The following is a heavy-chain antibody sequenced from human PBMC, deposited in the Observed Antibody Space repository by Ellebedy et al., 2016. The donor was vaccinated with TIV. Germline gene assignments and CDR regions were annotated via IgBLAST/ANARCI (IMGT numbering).Heavy chain of an antibody. D-gene: IGHD3-10*01. V-gene: IGHV3-30*18. Sequence: GESLKISXAASGFTFSSYGMHWVRQAPGKGLEWVAVISYDGSNKYYADSVKGRFTISKDNSKNTLYLQMNSLRAEDTAVYYCAKELTMVRDDAFDIWGQGTMVTVSS. CDR1: GFTFSSYG. CDR3: AKELTMVRDDAFDI. CDR2: ISYDGSNK. J-gene: IGHJ3*02.